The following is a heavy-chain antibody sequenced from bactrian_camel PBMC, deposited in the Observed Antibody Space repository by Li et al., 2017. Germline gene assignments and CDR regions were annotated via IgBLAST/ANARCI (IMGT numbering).Heavy chain of an antibody. D-gene: IGHD4*01. V-gene: IGHV3S53*01. CDR2: IDRDGIT. J-gene: IGHJ4*01. CDR3: ATDVLGHYSDYLPRLDY. Sequence: HVQLVESGGGSVQAGGSLRLSCAAPGFIGSNYCMGWFRQAPGKQREGVAGIDRDGITTYAEAVKGRFTISQDNAKNTVWLQMNSLKSEDTALYYCATDVLGHYSDYLPRLDYWGQGTQVTVS. CDR1: GFIGSNYC.